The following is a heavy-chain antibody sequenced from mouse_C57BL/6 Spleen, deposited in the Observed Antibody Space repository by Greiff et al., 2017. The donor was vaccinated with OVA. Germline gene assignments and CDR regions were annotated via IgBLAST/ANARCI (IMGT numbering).Heavy chain of an antibody. CDR3: ARRGILNWYFDV. Sequence: QVQLKQPGAELVKPGASVKLSCKASGYTFTSYWMHWVKQRPGQGLEWIGMIHPNSGSTNYNEKFKSKATLTVDKSSSTAYMQLSSLTSEDSAVYYCARRGILNWYFDVWGTGTTVTVSS. V-gene: IGHV1-64*01. CDR1: GYTFTSYW. CDR2: IHPNSGST. J-gene: IGHJ1*03.